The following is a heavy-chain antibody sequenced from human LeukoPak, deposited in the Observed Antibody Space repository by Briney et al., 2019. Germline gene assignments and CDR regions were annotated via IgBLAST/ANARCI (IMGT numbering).Heavy chain of an antibody. J-gene: IGHJ4*02. CDR1: GGSISSYY. CDR3: ARSNRNYYGSGIVLGEDYFDY. CDR2: IFYSGST. D-gene: IGHD3-10*01. Sequence: PSETLSLTCTVSGGSISSYYWTWIRQPPGKGLEWIGSIFYSGSTNYNPSLKSRVTISVDTSKNQFSLKLTSVTAADTAVYYCARSNRNYYGSGIVLGEDYFDYWGQGTLVTVSS. V-gene: IGHV4-59*08.